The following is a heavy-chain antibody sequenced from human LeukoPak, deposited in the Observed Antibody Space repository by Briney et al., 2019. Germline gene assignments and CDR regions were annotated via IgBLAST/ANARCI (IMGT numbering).Heavy chain of an antibody. CDR2: ISGNNDNP. Sequence: ASVKVSCKASGYTFSNFGISWVRQAPGQGLEWMGWISGNNDNPNYGQKFQGRFTVTSDSSTRTAYMELKRLRSDDTAVYYCARGPVVPAAMDFDYWGQGTLVTVSS. CDR3: ARGPVVPAAMDFDY. J-gene: IGHJ4*02. D-gene: IGHD2-2*01. V-gene: IGHV1-18*01. CDR1: GYTFSNFG.